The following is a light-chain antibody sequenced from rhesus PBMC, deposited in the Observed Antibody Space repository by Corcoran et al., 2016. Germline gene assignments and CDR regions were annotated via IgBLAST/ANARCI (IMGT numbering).Light chain of an antibody. V-gene: IGKV1-25*02. CDR1: QAINSH. CDR2: DGT. CDR3: QQYDSLPFT. Sequence: DIQVTQSPSSVSASVGDRVTITCWAGQAINSHLAWYQQKPRKAPKVLIYDGTTLQAGVPSRLSGSGTGTEFTLTISSLQPEDFATYYCQQYDSLPFTFGPGTKLELK. J-gene: IGKJ3*01.